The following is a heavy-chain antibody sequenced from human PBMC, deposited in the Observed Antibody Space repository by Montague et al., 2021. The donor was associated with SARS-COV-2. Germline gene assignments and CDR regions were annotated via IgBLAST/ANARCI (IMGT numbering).Heavy chain of an antibody. J-gene: IGHJ6*02. D-gene: IGHD2-21*02. CDR3: ARGSWHIVVVTAIRDGYYGMDV. CDR2: INQSGST. V-gene: IGHV4-34*01. Sequence: SETLSLTCAVYGGSFSGYYWGWIRQPPGKGLEWIGEINQSGSTNYNPSLKGRVTISVDTSKNQFSLKLSSVTAADTAVYYCARGSWHIVVVTAIRDGYYGMDVWGQGTTVTVSS. CDR1: GGSFSGYY.